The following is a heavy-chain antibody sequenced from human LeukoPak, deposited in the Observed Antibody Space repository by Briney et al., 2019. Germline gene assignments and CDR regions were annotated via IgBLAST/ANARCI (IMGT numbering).Heavy chain of an antibody. J-gene: IGHJ5*02. CDR1: GGSIGTSY. V-gene: IGHV4-30-4*01. D-gene: IGHD5-24*01. CDR2: IYYSGST. CDR3: ARDRDGYNRFDP. Sequence: SETLSLTCTVSGGSIGTSYWSWIRQPPGKGLEWIGYIYYSGSTYYNPSLQSRLTISVDTSKNQFSLKLNSVTSADTAVYYCARDRDGYNRFDPWGQGTLVTVSS.